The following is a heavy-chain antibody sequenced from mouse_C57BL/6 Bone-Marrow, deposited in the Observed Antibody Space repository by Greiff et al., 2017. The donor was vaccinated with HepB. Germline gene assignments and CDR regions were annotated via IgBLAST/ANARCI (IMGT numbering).Heavy chain of an antibody. D-gene: IGHD3-2*02. V-gene: IGHV3-6*01. Sequence: EVQLQQSGPGLVKPSQSLSLTCSVTGYSITSGYYWNWIRQFPGNKLEWMGYISYDGSNNYNPSLKNRISITRDTSKNQFFLKLNSVTTEDTAAYYCAREGSGPLFDDWGQGTTLTVSS. CDR2: ISYDGSN. CDR1: GYSITSGYY. J-gene: IGHJ2*01. CDR3: AREGSGPLFDD.